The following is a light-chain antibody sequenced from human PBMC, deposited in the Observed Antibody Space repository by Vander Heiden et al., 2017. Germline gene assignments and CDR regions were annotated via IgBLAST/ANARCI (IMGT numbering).Light chain of an antibody. J-gene: IGLJ2*01. Sequence: SYVLTQPPSVSVAPRQTARITCGGNNIGRKSVHWYQKKPGQAPVLVVYDDSDRPSGIPERFSGSNSGNTATLTISRVEAGDETDYYCQVWDSDNDHVVFGGGTKLTVL. CDR3: QVWDSDNDHVV. V-gene: IGLV3-21*02. CDR2: DDS. CDR1: NIGRKS.